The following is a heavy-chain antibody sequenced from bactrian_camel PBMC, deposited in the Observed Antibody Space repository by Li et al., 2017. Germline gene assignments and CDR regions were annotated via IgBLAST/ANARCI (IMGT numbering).Heavy chain of an antibody. CDR2: IDTGGGT. J-gene: IGHJ4*01. V-gene: IGHV3S28*01. CDR3: AAKYSRPAGTRDPLNRFLYDL. D-gene: IGHD3*01. CDR1: GYTNNNYY. Sequence: QLVESGGGSVQPGGSLRLSCAASGYTNNNYYMGWFRQAPGQEREEVAAIDTGGGTWYDASAEGRFTISKDNAKNTLYLQMNSLKPEDTAMYYCAAKYSRPAGTRDPLNRFLYDLWGQGTQVTVS.